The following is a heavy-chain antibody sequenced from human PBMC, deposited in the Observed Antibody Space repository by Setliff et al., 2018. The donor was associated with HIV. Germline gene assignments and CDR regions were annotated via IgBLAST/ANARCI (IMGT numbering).Heavy chain of an antibody. Sequence: PGGSLRLSYAASGFTFSSYDMHWVRQATGKGLEWVSAIGTAGDTYYPGSVKGRFTISRENAKNSLYLQMNNVRAGDTAVYYCTRELNGHTSSHYYFGLDVWGQGTTVTVSS. J-gene: IGHJ6*02. D-gene: IGHD6-6*01. CDR1: GFTFSSYD. CDR2: IGTAGDT. CDR3: TRELNGHTSSHYYFGLDV. V-gene: IGHV3-13*01.